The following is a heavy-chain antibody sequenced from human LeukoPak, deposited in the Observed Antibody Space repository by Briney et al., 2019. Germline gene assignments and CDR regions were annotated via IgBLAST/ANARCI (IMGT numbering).Heavy chain of an antibody. CDR3: ARQLVTGALNWIDP. V-gene: IGHV4-59*08. J-gene: IGHJ5*02. D-gene: IGHD2-21*02. CDR2: IHYTGAT. CDR1: GGSFSGHY. Sequence: SETLSLTCTVSGGSFSGHYWSWIRQPPGRGLEWIGYIHYTGATDSSPSLKSRITMSVDTSKSQFSLRLTSVTAADTAVYYCARQLVTGALNWIDPWGPGTLVIVSS.